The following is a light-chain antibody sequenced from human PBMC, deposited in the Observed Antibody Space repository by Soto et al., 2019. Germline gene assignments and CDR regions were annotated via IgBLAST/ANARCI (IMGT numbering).Light chain of an antibody. CDR3: QQYNNWPYT. J-gene: IGKJ2*01. CDR1: QSVSSN. Sequence: EIVMTQSPATLSVSPGERATLSCRASQSVSSNLAWYHQKPGQAPRLLIYGASTRATGIPARFSGSASGTEFTLTISSLQSEDFAVYYCQQYNNWPYTFGQGTNLEI. V-gene: IGKV3-15*01. CDR2: GAS.